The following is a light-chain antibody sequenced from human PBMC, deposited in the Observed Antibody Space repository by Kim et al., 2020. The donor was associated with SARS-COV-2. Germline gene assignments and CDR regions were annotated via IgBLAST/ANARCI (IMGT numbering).Light chain of an antibody. J-gene: IGLJ2*01. CDR2: SVS. CDR1: SSDVGGYNY. CDR3: SSYTSSSTVV. Sequence: LTQPASVSGSPGQSITISCTGTSSDVGGYNYVSWYQQHPGKAPKLMIYSVSHRPSGVSNRFSGSKSGNTASLTISGLQAEDEADYYCSSYTSSSTVVFGGGTQLTVL. V-gene: IGLV2-14*03.